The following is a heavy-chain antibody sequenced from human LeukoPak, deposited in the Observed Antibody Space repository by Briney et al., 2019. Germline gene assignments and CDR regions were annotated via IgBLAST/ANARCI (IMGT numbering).Heavy chain of an antibody. D-gene: IGHD3-10*01. Sequence: GASVKVSCKASGYTFTGYYMHWVRQAPGQGLEWMGWISAYNGSTNYAQKLQGRVTMTTDTSTSTAYMELRSLRSDDTAVYYCARDRVWFGESPGYFQHWGQGTLVTVSS. CDR2: ISAYNGST. J-gene: IGHJ1*01. V-gene: IGHV1-18*04. CDR1: GYTFTGYY. CDR3: ARDRVWFGESPGYFQH.